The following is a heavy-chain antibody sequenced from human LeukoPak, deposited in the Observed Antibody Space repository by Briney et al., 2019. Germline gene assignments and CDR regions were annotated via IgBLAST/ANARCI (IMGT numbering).Heavy chain of an antibody. J-gene: IGHJ4*02. CDR1: GFTFSSYA. D-gene: IGHD5-12*01. Sequence: GGSLRLSCAASGFTFSSYAMSWVRQAPGKGLEWVSAISGSGGSTYYADSVKGRFTISRDNAKNSLYLQMNSLRAEDTAVCYCARGDRRDGYNLLDYWGQGTLVTVSS. V-gene: IGHV3-23*01. CDR3: ARGDRRDGYNLLDY. CDR2: ISGSGGST.